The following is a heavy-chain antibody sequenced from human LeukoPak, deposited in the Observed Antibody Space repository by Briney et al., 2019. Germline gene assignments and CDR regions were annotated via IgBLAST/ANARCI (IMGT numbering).Heavy chain of an antibody. V-gene: IGHV1-2*02. CDR1: GYTFTGYY. D-gene: IGHD6-6*01. J-gene: IGHJ4*02. CDR2: INPNSGGT. CDR3: ARERNRRGYSSSDLGY. Sequence: ASVKVSCKASGYTFTGYYMHWVRQAPGQGLELMGWINPNSGGTNYAQKFQGRVTMTRDTSISTAYMEVSRLRSDDTAVYYCARERNRRGYSSSDLGYWGQGTLVTVSS.